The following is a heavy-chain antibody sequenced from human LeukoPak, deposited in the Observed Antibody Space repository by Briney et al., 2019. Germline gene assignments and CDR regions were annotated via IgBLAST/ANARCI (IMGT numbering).Heavy chain of an antibody. V-gene: IGHV1-18*01. J-gene: IGHJ4*02. D-gene: IGHD3-10*01. CDR2: INAYNGNT. CDR1: GYTFTSYG. Sequence: ASVKVSCKASGYTFTSYGISWVRQAPGQGLEWMGWINAYNGNTNYAQKLQGRVTMTTDTSTSTAYMELRSLRSDETAVYYCARERITMVRGVIITAEGLDYWGQGTLVTVSS. CDR3: ARERITMVRGVIITAEGLDY.